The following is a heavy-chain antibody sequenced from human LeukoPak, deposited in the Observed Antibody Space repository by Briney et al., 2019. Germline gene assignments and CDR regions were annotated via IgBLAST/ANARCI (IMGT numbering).Heavy chain of an antibody. D-gene: IGHD3-10*01. CDR2: MNPNSGNT. V-gene: IGHV1-8*01. CDR1: GYTFTSYD. CDR3: ARSPPLAGSGSYYFRWFDP. Sequence: GASVKVSCKASGYTFTSYDINWVRQDTGQGLEGMGWMNPNSGNTGYAQKFQDRVTMTRNTSISTAYMELSSLRSEDTAVYYCARSPPLAGSGSYYFRWFDPWGQGTLVTVSS. J-gene: IGHJ5*02.